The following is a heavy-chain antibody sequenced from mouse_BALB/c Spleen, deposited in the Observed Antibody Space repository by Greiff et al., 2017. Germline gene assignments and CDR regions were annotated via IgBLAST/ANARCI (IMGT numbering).Heavy chain of an antibody. Sequence: EVKLVESGPGLVKPSQSLSLTCSVTGYSITSGYYWNWIRQFPGNKLEWMGYISYDGSNNYNPSLKNRISITRDTSKNQFFLKLNSVTTEDTATYYCAREANWDVFDYWGQGTTLTVSS. V-gene: IGHV3-6*02. CDR1: GYSITSGYY. J-gene: IGHJ2*01. D-gene: IGHD4-1*01. CDR2: ISYDGSN. CDR3: AREANWDVFDY.